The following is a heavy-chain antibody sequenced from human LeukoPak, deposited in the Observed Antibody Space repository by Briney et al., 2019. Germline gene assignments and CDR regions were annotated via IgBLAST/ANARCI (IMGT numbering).Heavy chain of an antibody. CDR2: ISGSGGST. V-gene: IGHV3-23*01. D-gene: IGHD3-22*01. Sequence: GGSLRLSCAASGFTFSSYVMSWVRQAPGKGLEWVSAISGSGGSTYYADSVKGRFTISRDKYKNMLYLQMNSLRAEDTAVYYCAKEYYYDSSGYYHFDYWGQGTLVTVSS. CDR3: AKEYYYDSSGYYHFDY. CDR1: GFTFSSYV. J-gene: IGHJ4*02.